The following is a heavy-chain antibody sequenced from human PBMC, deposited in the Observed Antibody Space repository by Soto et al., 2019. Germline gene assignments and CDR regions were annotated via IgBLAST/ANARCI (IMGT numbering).Heavy chain of an antibody. CDR1: GGSISSGGYY. V-gene: IGHV4-31*03. CDR3: ARAHIVLVPAATYHNWFDP. Sequence: QVQLQESGPGLVKPSQTLSLTCTVSGGSISSGGYYWSWIRQHPGKGLEWIGYIYYSGSTYYNPSLKSRVTISVDTSKNQFSLKLSSVTAADTAVYYCARAHIVLVPAATYHNWFDPWGQGTLVTVSS. J-gene: IGHJ5*02. D-gene: IGHD2-2*01. CDR2: IYYSGST.